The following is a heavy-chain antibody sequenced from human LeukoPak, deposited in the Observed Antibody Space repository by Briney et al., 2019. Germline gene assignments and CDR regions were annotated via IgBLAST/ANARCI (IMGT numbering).Heavy chain of an antibody. D-gene: IGHD1-26*01. Sequence: PSETLSLTCTVSGGSISSCYWSWIRQPPGKGLEWIGYIYYSGSTNYNPSLKSRVTISVDTSKNQFSLKLSSVTAADTAVYYCARGGIVGATYCFDYWGQGTLVTVSS. CDR2: IYYSGST. CDR3: ARGGIVGATYCFDY. J-gene: IGHJ4*02. V-gene: IGHV4-59*01. CDR1: GGSISSCY.